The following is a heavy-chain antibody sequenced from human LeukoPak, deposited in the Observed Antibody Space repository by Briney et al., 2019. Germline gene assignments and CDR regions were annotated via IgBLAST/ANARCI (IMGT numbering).Heavy chain of an antibody. CDR2: IYYSGST. CDR3: AREGGLQLGAFDI. CDR1: GRSISSYY. Sequence: PSETLSLTCTVSGRSISSYYWSWIRQPPGKGLEWIGYIYYSGSTNYNPSLKSRVTISVDTSKNQFSLKLSSVTAADTAVYYCAREGGLQLGAFDIWGQGTMVTVSS. V-gene: IGHV4-59*01. J-gene: IGHJ3*02. D-gene: IGHD5-24*01.